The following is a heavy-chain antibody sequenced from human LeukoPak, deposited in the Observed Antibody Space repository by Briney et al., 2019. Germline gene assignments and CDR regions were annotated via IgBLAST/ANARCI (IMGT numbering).Heavy chain of an antibody. CDR1: GFTFSSYG. D-gene: IGHD1-1*01. J-gene: IGHJ3*02. CDR2: ISYDGSNK. Sequence: PGGSLRLSCAASGFTFSSYGMHWVRQAPGKGLEWVAVISYDGSNKYYADSVKGRFTISRDNSKNTLYLQMNSLRAEDTAVYYCATSTTGTTLCAFDIWGQGTMVTVSS. V-gene: IGHV3-30*03. CDR3: ATSTTGTTLCAFDI.